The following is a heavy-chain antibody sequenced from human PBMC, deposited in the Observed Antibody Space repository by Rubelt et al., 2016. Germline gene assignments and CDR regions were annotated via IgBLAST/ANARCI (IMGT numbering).Heavy chain of an antibody. D-gene: IGHD4-17*01. Sequence: EVQLVQSGAEVKKPGESLKISCKGSGYSFTSYWIGWVRQMPGKGLEWMGIIYPGDSDTRYSPAFQGQVTRSAEESISTAYLRWSSLKASDTAMYYCARVTTVTNDNWFDPWGQGTLVTVSS. J-gene: IGHJ5*02. CDR3: ARVTTVTNDNWFDP. CDR1: GYSFTSYW. V-gene: IGHV5-51*01. CDR2: IYPGDSDT.